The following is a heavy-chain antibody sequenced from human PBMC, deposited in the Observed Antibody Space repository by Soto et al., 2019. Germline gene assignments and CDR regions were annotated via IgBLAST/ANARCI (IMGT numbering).Heavy chain of an antibody. V-gene: IGHV3-21*06. J-gene: IGHJ4*02. CDR3: ARESEDLTSNFDY. Sequence: GGSLRLSCAASGFTFTRYSTNWVRQAPGKGLEWVSSISITTNYIYYGDSMKGRFTISRDNAKNSLYLEMNSLRAEDTAVYYCARESEDLTSNFDYWGQGTLVTVSS. CDR2: ISITTNYI. CDR1: GFTFTRYS.